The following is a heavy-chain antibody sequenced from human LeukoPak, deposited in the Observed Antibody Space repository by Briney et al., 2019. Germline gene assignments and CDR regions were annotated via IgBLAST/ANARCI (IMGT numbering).Heavy chain of an antibody. Sequence: PGGSLTLSCAASGFTFNSYGMHWVRQAPGKGLEWVAFITYDRSNKYYSVSVSVRFTISRDKSKSKLYLQMTSLRGDDTAVYFCARHYCDSSRSLDYFVHWGQGTLVTVSS. V-gene: IGHV3-30*03. CDR3: ARHYCDSSRSLDYFVH. J-gene: IGHJ4*02. CDR2: ITYDRSNK. CDR1: GFTFNSYG. D-gene: IGHD3-22*01.